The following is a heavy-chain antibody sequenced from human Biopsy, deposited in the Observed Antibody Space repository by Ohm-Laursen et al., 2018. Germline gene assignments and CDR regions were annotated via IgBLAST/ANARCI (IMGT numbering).Heavy chain of an antibody. CDR1: GGTFSSFG. CDR2: INSMFGTT. Sequence: SVKVSCKASGGTFSSFGISWVRQAPGQGLEWMGEINSMFGTTNYAQTFQGRVTITADESTSTAYMEVSSLRSEDTAVYYRAKRGVERGRPLAYWGQGTLVTVSS. V-gene: IGHV1-69*13. J-gene: IGHJ4*02. CDR3: AKRGVERGRPLAY. D-gene: IGHD1-1*01.